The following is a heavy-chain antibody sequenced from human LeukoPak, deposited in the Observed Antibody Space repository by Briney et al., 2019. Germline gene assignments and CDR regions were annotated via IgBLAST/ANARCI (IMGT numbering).Heavy chain of an antibody. CDR1: GYTFTNYG. CDR3: ARDKQSGSYSTPYDY. V-gene: IGHV1-18*01. J-gene: IGHJ4*02. D-gene: IGHD1-26*01. Sequence: ASVKVSCKASGYTFTNYGISWVRQAPGQGLEWMGWISIDNGNMYYAQKLQGRVTMTTDTSTSAAYMELRSLRPDDTAVYYCARDKQSGSYSTPYDYWGQGTLVTVSS. CDR2: ISIDNGNM.